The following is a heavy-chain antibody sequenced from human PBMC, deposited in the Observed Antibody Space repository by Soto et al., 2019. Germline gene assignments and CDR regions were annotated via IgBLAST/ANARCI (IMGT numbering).Heavy chain of an antibody. Sequence: PSETLSLSCAVYGGSFRGDYWSWIRQPPGKGREWIGEINHSGSTNYNPSLKSRVTISVDTAKNQFSLKLSSVTAADTAVYYCARIDYDFCSGYSNWLDPWGQAILVHLSS. J-gene: IGHJ5*02. CDR1: GGSFRGDY. V-gene: IGHV4-34*01. CDR3: ARIDYDFCSGYSNWLDP. CDR2: INHSGST. D-gene: IGHD3-3*01.